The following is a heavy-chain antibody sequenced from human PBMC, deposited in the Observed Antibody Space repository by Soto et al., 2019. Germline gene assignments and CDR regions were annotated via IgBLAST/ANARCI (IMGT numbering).Heavy chain of an antibody. CDR1: GFTFSSYW. J-gene: IGHJ4*02. CDR3: ARGDYYDSSGYDLDY. V-gene: IGHV3-74*01. D-gene: IGHD3-22*01. Sequence: LRLSCAASGFTFSSYWMHWVRQAPGKGLVWVSRINSDGSSTSYADSVKGRFTISRDNAKNTLYLQMNSLRAEDTAVYYCARGDYYDSSGYDLDYWGQGTLVTVSS. CDR2: INSDGSST.